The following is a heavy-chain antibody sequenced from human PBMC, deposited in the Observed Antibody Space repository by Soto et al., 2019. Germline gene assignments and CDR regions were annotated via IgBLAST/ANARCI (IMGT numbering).Heavy chain of an antibody. Sequence: GGSLRLSCAASGFTFSSYAMHWVRQAPGKGLEWVAVISYDGSNKYYADSVKGRFTISRDNSKNTLYLQMNSLRAEDTAVYYCARVPLEYSSSSPTYYYYGMDVWGQGTTVTVSS. V-gene: IGHV3-30-3*01. CDR1: GFTFSSYA. CDR2: ISYDGSNK. J-gene: IGHJ6*02. CDR3: ARVPLEYSSSSPTYYYYGMDV. D-gene: IGHD6-6*01.